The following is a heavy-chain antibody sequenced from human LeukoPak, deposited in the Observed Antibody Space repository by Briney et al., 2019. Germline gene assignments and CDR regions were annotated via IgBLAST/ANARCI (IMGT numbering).Heavy chain of an antibody. Sequence: GGSLRLSCVATGFTFSSHAMHWVRQAPGKGLEWVAVISYDGSNKYYADSVKGRFTISRDNSKNTLYLQMNSLRAEDTAVYYCARDPYCSGGSCTRWFDPWGQGTLVTVSS. J-gene: IGHJ5*02. D-gene: IGHD2-15*01. CDR3: ARDPYCSGGSCTRWFDP. V-gene: IGHV3-30*04. CDR2: ISYDGSNK. CDR1: GFTFSSHA.